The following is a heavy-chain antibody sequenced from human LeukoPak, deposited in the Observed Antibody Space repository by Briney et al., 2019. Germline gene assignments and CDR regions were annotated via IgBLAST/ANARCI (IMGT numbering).Heavy chain of an antibody. Sequence: PGVSLRLSCAASGFTFSSYAMHWVRQAPGKGLEWVAVISYDGSNKYYADSVKGRFTISRDNSKNTLYLQMNSLRAEDTAVYYCAREGGQQQLDYWGQGTLVTVSS. CDR1: GFTFSSYA. J-gene: IGHJ4*02. CDR3: AREGGQQQLDY. CDR2: ISYDGSNK. D-gene: IGHD6-13*01. V-gene: IGHV3-30-3*01.